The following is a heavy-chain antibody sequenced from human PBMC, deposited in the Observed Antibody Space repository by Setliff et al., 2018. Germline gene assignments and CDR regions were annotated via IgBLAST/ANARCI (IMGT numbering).Heavy chain of an antibody. V-gene: IGHV1-2*06. J-gene: IGHJ6*03. CDR2: VNPASGGT. CDR3: ARAEYTSSSLYYYMDV. CDR1: GYTFTDYY. D-gene: IGHD6-6*01. Sequence: ASVKVSCKASGYTFTDYYIHWVRQAPGQGLEWMGRVNPASGGTNYAQRFQGRVSMTRDTSITTAYMELSRLKSDDTAVYYCARAEYTSSSLYYYMDVWGKGTTVTVSS.